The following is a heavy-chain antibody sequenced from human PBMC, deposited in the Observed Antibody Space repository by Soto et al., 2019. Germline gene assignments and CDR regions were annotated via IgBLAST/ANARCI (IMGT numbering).Heavy chain of an antibody. CDR3: AKGHSSSGTLFDY. Sequence: QVQLVKSGGGVVQPGRSLKLSCAASGFTFNNWVRQAPGKGLAWVAGISYDGRNKYYADSVKGRFTISRDNSKNTLYLEMSNLRAEDTAVYYCAKGHSSSGTLFDYWGQGTLVTLSS. V-gene: IGHV3-30*18. CDR2: ISYDGRNK. J-gene: IGHJ4*02. D-gene: IGHD6-13*01. CDR1: GFTFN.